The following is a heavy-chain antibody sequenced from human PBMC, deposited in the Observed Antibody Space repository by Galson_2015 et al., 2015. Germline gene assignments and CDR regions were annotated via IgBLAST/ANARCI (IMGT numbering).Heavy chain of an antibody. Sequence: SETLSLTCAVSGYSISSGYYWGWIRQSPGKGLEWIGSIYHSGSTYYNPSLKSRVTISVDTSKNQFSLKLSSVTAADTALYYCARWLAYCSGGSNQDSGRCAFDMWGQGTMVTVSS. J-gene: IGHJ3*02. CDR3: ARWLAYCSGGSNQDSGRCAFDM. V-gene: IGHV4-38-2*01. D-gene: IGHD2-15*01. CDR2: IYHSGST. CDR1: GYSISSGYY.